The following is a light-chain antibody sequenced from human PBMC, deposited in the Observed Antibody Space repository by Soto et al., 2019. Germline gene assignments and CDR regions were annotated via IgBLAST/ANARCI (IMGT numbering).Light chain of an antibody. J-gene: IGKJ3*01. Sequence: EIVLTQSPGTLSLSPGETATDSCRATESLITKALAWYQQKPGQAPRLLIYGAFTRDAAIPDRFNGSGSGTDFALTISRLELEDSAVYYCQQYGVSPLTFGPGTKVEIK. CDR2: GAF. CDR1: ESLITKA. V-gene: IGKV3-20*01. CDR3: QQYGVSPLT.